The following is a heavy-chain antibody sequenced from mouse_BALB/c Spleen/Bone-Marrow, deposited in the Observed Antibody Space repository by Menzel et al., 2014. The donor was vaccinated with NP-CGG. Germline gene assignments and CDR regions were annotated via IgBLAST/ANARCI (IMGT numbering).Heavy chain of an antibody. D-gene: IGHD4-1*01. Sequence: EVMLVESGGGLVQPGGSRKLSYAASGFTFSSFGMHWVRQAPEKGLEWVAYISSGSTAIFYADTVKGRFTISRDNPKNTLFLQMTSLRSEDTAMYYCTRGGNWDDFDVWGAGTTVTVSS. CDR1: GFTFSSFG. CDR2: ISSGSTAI. V-gene: IGHV5-17*02. CDR3: TRGGNWDDFDV. J-gene: IGHJ1*01.